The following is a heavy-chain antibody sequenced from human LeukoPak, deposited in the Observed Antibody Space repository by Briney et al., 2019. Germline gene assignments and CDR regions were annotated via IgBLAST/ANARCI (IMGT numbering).Heavy chain of an antibody. CDR2: IYSSDRT. Sequence: GGSLRLSCAASGFTVSSDYMTWVRQTPGKGLEWVAVIYSSDRTYYADSVRGRFTISRDTSKITLYLQMNTLSADDTAVYYCARRGFDYGDHWGQGTLVTVFS. CDR1: GFTVSSDY. CDR3: ARRGFDYGDH. D-gene: IGHD3-10*01. J-gene: IGHJ4*02. V-gene: IGHV3-66*01.